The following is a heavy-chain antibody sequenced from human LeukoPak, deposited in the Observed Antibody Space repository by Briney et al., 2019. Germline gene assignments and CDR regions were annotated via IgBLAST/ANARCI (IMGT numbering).Heavy chain of an antibody. Sequence: ASVKVSCKVSGYTLTELSMHWVRQAPGKGLEWMGGFDPEDGETIYAQKFQGRVTITEDTSTDTAYMELSSLRSEDTAVYYCATARRYYYGTWFDPWGQGTLVTVSS. V-gene: IGHV1-24*01. CDR1: GYTLTELS. CDR2: FDPEDGET. D-gene: IGHD3-10*01. CDR3: ATARRYYYGTWFDP. J-gene: IGHJ5*02.